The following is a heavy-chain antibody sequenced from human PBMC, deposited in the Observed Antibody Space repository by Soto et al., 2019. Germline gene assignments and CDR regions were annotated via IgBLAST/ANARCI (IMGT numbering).Heavy chain of an antibody. Sequence: PGGSLRLSCAASGFTFSSYSMNWVRQAPGKGLEWVSFVSSSSTYIYYADSVKGRFTISRDNAKNSLHLQMNSLRVEDTAVYYCARESSGSTFDSWGQGTLVTVSS. D-gene: IGHD3-10*01. CDR1: GFTFSSYS. V-gene: IGHV3-21*06. CDR2: VSSSSTYI. J-gene: IGHJ5*01. CDR3: ARESSGSTFDS.